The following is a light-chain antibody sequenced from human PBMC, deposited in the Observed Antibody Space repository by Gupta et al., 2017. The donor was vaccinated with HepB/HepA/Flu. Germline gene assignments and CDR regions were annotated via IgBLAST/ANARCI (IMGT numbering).Light chain of an antibody. V-gene: IGKV3-15*01. Sequence: EIVMTQSPATLSVYPGERATLSCRASQSVSSNLAWYQQKPGQAPRLLIYGASTRATGSPARFSGSGSGTEFTLTISSLQSEECAVYYCQQYKNWHQGGLTFGGGTKVEIK. CDR2: GAS. J-gene: IGKJ4*01. CDR1: QSVSSN. CDR3: QQYKNWHQGGLT.